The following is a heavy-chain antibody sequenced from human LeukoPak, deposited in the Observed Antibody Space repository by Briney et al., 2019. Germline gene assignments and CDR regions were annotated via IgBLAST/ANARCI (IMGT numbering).Heavy chain of an antibody. J-gene: IGHJ4*02. CDR2: ISAYNGNT. D-gene: IGHD3-16*01. Sequence: GASVKVSCKASGYTFTSYGISWVRQAPGQGLEWMGWISAYNGNTNYAQKFQGRVTMTRDTSISTAYMELSRLRSDDTAVYYCARLISLDYWGQGTLVTVSS. CDR3: ARLISLDY. V-gene: IGHV1-18*01. CDR1: GYTFTSYG.